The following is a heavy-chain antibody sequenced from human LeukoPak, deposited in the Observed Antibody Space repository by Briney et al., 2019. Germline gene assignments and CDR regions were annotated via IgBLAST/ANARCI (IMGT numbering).Heavy chain of an antibody. CDR3: AKSGYSFGSSLSDY. D-gene: IGHD5-18*01. CDR2: MPSDGNNK. V-gene: IGHV3-30*18. J-gene: IGHJ4*02. Sequence: GGSLRLSCAATGFTFSSYGMHWVRQAPGKGLEWVAVMPSDGNNKYYADSVKGRFTISRDNSKNTLYLQMNSLRTEDTAVYYCAKSGYSFGSSLSDYWGQGTLVTVSS. CDR1: GFTFSSYG.